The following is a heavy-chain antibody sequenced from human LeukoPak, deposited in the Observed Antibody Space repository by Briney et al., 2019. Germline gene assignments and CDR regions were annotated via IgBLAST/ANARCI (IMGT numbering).Heavy chain of an antibody. CDR3: ARDPSRSWWGYFDY. J-gene: IGHJ4*02. CDR2: FSESSGSA. Sequence: GGSLRLSCAASGFTLSIHAMSWVRQAPGKGLEWISTFSESSGSAHYADSVKGRFTISRDISKNTLYLQMNSLRAEDTAVYYCARDPSRSWWGYFDYWGQGALVTVSS. CDR1: GFTLSIHA. V-gene: IGHV3-23*01. D-gene: IGHD6-13*01.